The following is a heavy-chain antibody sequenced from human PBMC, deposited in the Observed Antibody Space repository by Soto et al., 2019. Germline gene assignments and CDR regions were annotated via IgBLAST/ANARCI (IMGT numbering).Heavy chain of an antibody. V-gene: IGHV3-30-3*01. CDR2: ISYDGSNK. Sequence: GGSLRLSCAASGFTFSSYAMHWVRQAPGKGLEWVAVISYDGSNKYYADSVKGRFTISRDNSKNTLYLQTNSLRAEDTAIYYCVKDALSPLAARLYYFDEWGQGSLVTVSS. CDR3: VKDALSPLAARLYYFDE. J-gene: IGHJ4*02. CDR1: GFTFSSYA. D-gene: IGHD6-25*01.